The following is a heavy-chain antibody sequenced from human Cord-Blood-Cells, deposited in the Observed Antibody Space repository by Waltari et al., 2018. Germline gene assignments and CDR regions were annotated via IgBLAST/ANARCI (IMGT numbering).Heavy chain of an antibody. Sequence: QVQLVQSGAEVKKPGSSVKVSCKASGGTFSRYTNSWVRQAPGQGLEWMGRIIPILGIANYAQKFQGRVTITADKSTSTAYMELSSLRSEDTAVYYCATRDPDYGGKGYYFDYWGQGTLVTVSS. CDR1: GGTFSRYT. J-gene: IGHJ4*02. CDR2: IIPILGIA. D-gene: IGHD4-17*01. V-gene: IGHV1-69*02. CDR3: ATRDPDYGGKGYYFDY.